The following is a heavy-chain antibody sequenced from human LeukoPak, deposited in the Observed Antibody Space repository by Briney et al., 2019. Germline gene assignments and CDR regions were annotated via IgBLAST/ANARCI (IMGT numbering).Heavy chain of an antibody. CDR2: IYTAGGRI. Sequence: GGSLRLSCAASGFTFSDYHMTWIRQAPGKGLEYVSFIYTAGGRIDYADSVKGRFTISRDNAKKSLYLQMNSLRAEDTAVYYCASGVNYFDYWGQGTLVTVSS. CDR1: GFTFSDYH. J-gene: IGHJ4*02. CDR3: ASGVNYFDY. V-gene: IGHV3-11*04. D-gene: IGHD3-3*01.